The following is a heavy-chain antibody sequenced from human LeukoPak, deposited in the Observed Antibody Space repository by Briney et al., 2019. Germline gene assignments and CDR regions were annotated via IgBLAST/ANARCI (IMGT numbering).Heavy chain of an antibody. D-gene: IGHD3-22*01. CDR3: ARGRPYYYDSSGYYPYDAFDI. CDR2: VYSGGST. J-gene: IGHJ3*02. V-gene: IGHV3-53*01. CDR1: GFTVSSNY. Sequence: GGSLRLSCAASGFTVSSNYMGWVRQAPGKGLECVSVVYSGGSTYYADSVKGRFTISRDNSKNTLYLQMNSLRAEDTAVYYCARGRPYYYDSSGYYPYDAFDIWGQGTMVTVSP.